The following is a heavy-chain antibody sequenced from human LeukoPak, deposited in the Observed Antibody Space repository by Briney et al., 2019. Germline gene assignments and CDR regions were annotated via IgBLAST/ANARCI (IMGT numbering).Heavy chain of an antibody. Sequence: PGGSLRLSCAASGFTVSSNYMNWVRQAPGKGLEWVSVIYSGGSIYYADSVKGRFTISRDNSKNTLYLQMNSLRAEDTAVYYCARDRSGSYYFDYWGQGTLVTVSS. V-gene: IGHV3-66*01. CDR3: ARDRSGSYYFDY. CDR2: IYSGGSI. J-gene: IGHJ4*02. D-gene: IGHD2-15*01. CDR1: GFTVSSNY.